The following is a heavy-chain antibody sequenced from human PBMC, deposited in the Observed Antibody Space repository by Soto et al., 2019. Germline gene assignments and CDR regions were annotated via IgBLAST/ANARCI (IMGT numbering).Heavy chain of an antibody. Sequence: QVQLVESGGGVVQPGRSLRLSCAASGFTFSSYAMHWVRQAPGKGLEWVAVISYDGINKYYADSVKGRFTISRDNSKNTLYLQMNSLRAEDTAVYYCARDAATFDYWGQGTLVTVSS. CDR1: GFTFSSYA. D-gene: IGHD1-26*01. CDR2: ISYDGINK. V-gene: IGHV3-30-3*01. CDR3: ARDAATFDY. J-gene: IGHJ4*02.